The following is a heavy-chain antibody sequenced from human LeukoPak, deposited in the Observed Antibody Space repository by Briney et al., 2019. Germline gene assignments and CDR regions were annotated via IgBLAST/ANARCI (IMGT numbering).Heavy chain of an antibody. CDR2: IYGGVNT. Sequence: GGSLRLSCAASGFTFSDHYMDWVRQAPGKGLEWVSVIYGGVNTVYADSVQGRFTISRDNSKNTLYLQMNSLRAEDTAVYYCAKSPKTGFLFDYWGKGTLVTVSS. V-gene: IGHV3-66*01. CDR1: GFTFSDHY. CDR3: AKSPKTGFLFDY. J-gene: IGHJ4*02. D-gene: IGHD1-1*01.